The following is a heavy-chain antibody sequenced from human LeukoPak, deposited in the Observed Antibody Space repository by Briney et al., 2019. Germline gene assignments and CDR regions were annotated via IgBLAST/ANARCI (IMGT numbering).Heavy chain of an antibody. Sequence: GGSLRLSCAASGITFSNAWMTWVRQAPGKGLEWVGRIKSKTNVGTRDYAAPVRGRFTISRDDSKNTLYLQLNSLKTEDTAVYHCTADQFSILYDYYYGMDDWGQGTTVAVS. J-gene: IGHJ6*02. CDR1: GITFSNAW. CDR3: TADQFSILYDYYYGMDD. V-gene: IGHV3-15*01. CDR2: IKSKTNVGTR. D-gene: IGHD2-15*01.